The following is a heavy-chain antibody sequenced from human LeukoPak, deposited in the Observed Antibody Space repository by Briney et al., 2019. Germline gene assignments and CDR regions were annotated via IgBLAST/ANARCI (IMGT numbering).Heavy chain of an antibody. CDR1: GFMFPNHW. D-gene: IGHD2-15*01. J-gene: IGHJ4*02. CDR3: AKDYSFSNFN. V-gene: IGHV3-7*01. CDR2: INERGSET. Sequence: PGGSLRLSCAASGFMFPNHWMNWVRQAPGKGLEWVANINERGSETYYADYVKGRFTHSRDNTKKSLFLQLNSLSVEATDMYYCAKDYSFSNFNWGQGTLVTVSS.